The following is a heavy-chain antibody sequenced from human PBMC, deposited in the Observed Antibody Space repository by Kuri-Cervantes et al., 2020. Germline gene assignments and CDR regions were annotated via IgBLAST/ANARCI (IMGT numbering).Heavy chain of an antibody. Sequence: ASVKVSCKASGYTFTGYYMRWARQAPGQGLEWMGWINPNSGGTNYAQKFQGRVTMTRDTSISTAYMELSRLRSDDTAVYYCARVGAVAGTGNWFDPWGQGTLVTVSS. CDR1: GYTFTGYY. J-gene: IGHJ5*02. CDR3: ARVGAVAGTGNWFDP. V-gene: IGHV1-2*02. CDR2: INPNSGGT. D-gene: IGHD6-19*01.